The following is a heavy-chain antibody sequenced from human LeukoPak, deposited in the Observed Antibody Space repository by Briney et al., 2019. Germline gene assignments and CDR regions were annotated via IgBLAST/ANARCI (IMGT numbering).Heavy chain of an antibody. CDR3: ARERYCSSTSCYPRRLLSGMDV. V-gene: IGHV3-33*08. Sequence: GGSLRLSCAASGFTFSSYAMHWVRQAPGKGLEWVAVIWYDGSNKYYADSVKGRFTISRDNSKNTLYLQMNSLRAEDTAVYYCARERYCSSTSCYPRRLLSGMDVWGQGTTVTVSS. CDR1: GFTFSSYA. CDR2: IWYDGSNK. D-gene: IGHD2-2*01. J-gene: IGHJ6*02.